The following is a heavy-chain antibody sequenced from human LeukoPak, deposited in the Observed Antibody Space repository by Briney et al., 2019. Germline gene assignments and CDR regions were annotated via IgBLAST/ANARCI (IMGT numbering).Heavy chain of an antibody. CDR3: TRGGYSYGEPFDY. J-gene: IGHJ4*02. Sequence: PGGSLRLSCTASGFTFGDYAMSWVRQAPGKGLEWVSFIRSKAYGGTTEYAASVKGRFTISRDDSKSIAYLQMNTLKTEDTAVYYCTRGGYSYGEPFDYWGQGTLVTVSS. V-gene: IGHV3-49*04. CDR2: IRSKAYGGTT. D-gene: IGHD5-18*01. CDR1: GFTFGDYA.